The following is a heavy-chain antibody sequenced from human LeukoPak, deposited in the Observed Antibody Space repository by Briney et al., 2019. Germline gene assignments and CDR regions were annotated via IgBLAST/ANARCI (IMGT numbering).Heavy chain of an antibody. CDR1: GFTFSSYG. J-gene: IGHJ4*02. D-gene: IGHD6-13*01. CDR2: IWYDGSNK. CDR3: ARPSSSWYGYFDY. Sequence: GGSLRLSCAASGFTFSSYGMHWVRQAPGKGLEWVAVIWYDGSNKYYADSVKGRFTISRDNSKNTLYLQMNSLRAEDTAVYYCARPSSSWYGYFDYWGQGTLVTVSS. V-gene: IGHV3-33*01.